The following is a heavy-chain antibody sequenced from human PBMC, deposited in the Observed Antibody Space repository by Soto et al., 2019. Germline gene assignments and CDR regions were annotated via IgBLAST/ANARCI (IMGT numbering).Heavy chain of an antibody. CDR3: VKEVFGHSYGDY. D-gene: IGHD5-18*01. CDR1: GFPFNNYH. CDR2: ITDSGRKT. Sequence: EVQLLESGGGRGQPGGSLRLSCAGTGFPFNNYHMSWVRRAPGKGLEWVSAITDSGRKTYYADSVRGRFIISRDNFKNTLYLQMNSLRAEDTAVYYCVKEVFGHSYGDYWGQGTLVTVSS. V-gene: IGHV3-23*01. J-gene: IGHJ4*02.